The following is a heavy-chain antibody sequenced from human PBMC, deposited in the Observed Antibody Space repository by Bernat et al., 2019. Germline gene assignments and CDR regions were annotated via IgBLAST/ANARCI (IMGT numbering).Heavy chain of an antibody. D-gene: IGHD2-2*01. Sequence: EVQLLESGGGLVQPGGSLRLSCAASGFTFSSYAMSWVRQAPVKGLEWVSAISGSGGSTYYADSVKGRFTISRDNSKNTLYLQMNSLRAEDTAVYYCAKDRLGYCSSTSCYLDAFDIWGQGTMVTVSS. CDR3: AKDRLGYCSSTSCYLDAFDI. J-gene: IGHJ3*02. CDR1: GFTFSSYA. CDR2: ISGSGGST. V-gene: IGHV3-23*01.